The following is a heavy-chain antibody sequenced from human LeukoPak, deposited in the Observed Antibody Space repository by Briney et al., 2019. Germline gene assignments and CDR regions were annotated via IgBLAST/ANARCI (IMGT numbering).Heavy chain of an antibody. CDR2: IYNSGST. CDR1: GYSISSGYY. V-gene: IGHV4-38-2*02. CDR3: ASVDPATVQMDY. J-gene: IGHJ4*02. Sequence: SETLSLTCTVSGYSISSGYYWGWIRQSPGKGLEWIGSIYNSGSTYYNPSLKSRVTISVDTSKNQFSLKLSSVTAADTAVYYCASVDPATVQMDYWGQGTLVTVSS. D-gene: IGHD4-17*01.